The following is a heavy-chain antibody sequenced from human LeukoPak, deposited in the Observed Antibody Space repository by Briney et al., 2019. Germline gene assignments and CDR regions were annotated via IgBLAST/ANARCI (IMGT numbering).Heavy chain of an antibody. D-gene: IGHD6-19*01. J-gene: IGHJ4*02. CDR2: TFYRSKWKY. V-gene: IGHV6-1*01. Sequence: SQTLSLTCAISGDSVSSTSAAWNWIGQSPARGLEWLGRTFYRSKWKYDYAPSVKSRITVKPETSKNQFSLQLNSVTPEDTAVYYCARSSGWFDYWGQGILVTVSS. CDR3: ARSSGWFDY. CDR1: GDSVSSTSAA.